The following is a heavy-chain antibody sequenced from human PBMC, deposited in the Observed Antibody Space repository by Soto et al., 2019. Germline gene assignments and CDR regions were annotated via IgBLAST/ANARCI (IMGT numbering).Heavy chain of an antibody. J-gene: IGHJ4*02. D-gene: IGHD6-13*01. Sequence: VQLVQSGAEVKKPGASVTVSCKAFGYTFTTYGLSWVRQAPGQGLEWMGWVSPYNGNTKESEKLQGRVTLTTDTAANTAHMELRGLRSDDTAVYYCARASAYSTPWSFDNWGQGTLVTVSS. CDR3: ARASAYSTPWSFDN. CDR1: GYTFTTYG. CDR2: VSPYNGNT. V-gene: IGHV1-18*01.